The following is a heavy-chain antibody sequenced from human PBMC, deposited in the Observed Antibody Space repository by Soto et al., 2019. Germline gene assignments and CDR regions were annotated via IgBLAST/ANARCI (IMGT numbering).Heavy chain of an antibody. Sequence: QVQLQESGPGLVKPSETLSLTCTVSGGSISSYYWSWIRQPPGKGLEWIGYIYYSGSTNYNPSLKSRVTISVDTSKNQSSLKLSSVTAADTAVYYCARRVVPAATRNWFDPWGQGTLVTVSS. V-gene: IGHV4-59*08. CDR2: IYYSGST. J-gene: IGHJ5*02. D-gene: IGHD2-2*01. CDR3: ARRVVPAATRNWFDP. CDR1: GGSISSYY.